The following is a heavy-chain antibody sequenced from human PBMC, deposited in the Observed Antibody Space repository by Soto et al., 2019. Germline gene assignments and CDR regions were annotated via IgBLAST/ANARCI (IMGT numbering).Heavy chain of an antibody. CDR3: ARDLGMRTIYNWNSPYFDD. V-gene: IGHV3-66*01. CDR1: GFTVSSNY. J-gene: IGHJ4*02. D-gene: IGHD1-7*01. Sequence: GGSLRLSCAASGFTVSSNYMSWVRQAPGKGLEWVSVIYSGGSTYYADSVKGRFTISRDNSKNTLYLQMDSLRAEDTAVYYCARDLGMRTIYNWNSPYFDDWGQGTLVTVSS. CDR2: IYSGGST.